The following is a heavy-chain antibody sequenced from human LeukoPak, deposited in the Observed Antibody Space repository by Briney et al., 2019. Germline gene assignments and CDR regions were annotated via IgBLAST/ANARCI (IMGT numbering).Heavy chain of an antibody. J-gene: IGHJ4*02. V-gene: IGHV3-21*01. D-gene: IGHD6-13*01. CDR2: ISSSSTYI. Sequence: GGSLRLSCADSQFTFNSYSMNWVRQAPGKGLEWVSSISSSSTYIYYADSVKGRFTISRDNAKNSLYLQMNSLRAEDTAVYYCARDGRIAAAATLDYWGQGTLVTVSS. CDR1: QFTFNSYS. CDR3: ARDGRIAAAATLDY.